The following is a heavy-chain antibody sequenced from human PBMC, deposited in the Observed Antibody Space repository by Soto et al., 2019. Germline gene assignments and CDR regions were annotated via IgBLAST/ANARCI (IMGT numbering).Heavy chain of an antibody. Sequence: QLQLQESGPGLVKPSETLSLTCTVSGGSISSSSYYWGWIRQPPGKGLEWIGSIYYSGSTFYSPSLRSRATISVDTSKNQFSLRVSSVTAADTAVYYCAREYSSEPDYWGQGTLVTVYS. CDR1: GGSISSSSYY. CDR2: IYYSGST. J-gene: IGHJ4*02. V-gene: IGHV4-39*02. CDR3: AREYSSEPDY. D-gene: IGHD6-25*01.